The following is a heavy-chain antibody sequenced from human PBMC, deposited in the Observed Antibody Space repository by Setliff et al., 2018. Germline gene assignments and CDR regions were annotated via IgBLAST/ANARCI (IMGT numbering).Heavy chain of an antibody. D-gene: IGHD3-3*01. Sequence: PSETLSLTCTVSGGSISSHYWSWIRQPPGKGLEWIGYIYYSGSTNYNPSLKSRVTISVDTSKNQFSLQLSSVAAADTAVYYCARGIPAYDFWSGYYIGYYYYMDVWGKGTTVTVSS. CDR2: IYYSGST. J-gene: IGHJ6*03. CDR3: ARGIPAYDFWSGYYIGYYYYMDV. V-gene: IGHV4-59*11. CDR1: GGSISSHY.